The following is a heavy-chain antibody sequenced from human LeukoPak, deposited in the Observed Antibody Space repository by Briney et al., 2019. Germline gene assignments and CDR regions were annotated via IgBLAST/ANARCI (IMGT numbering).Heavy chain of an antibody. CDR1: GFTFSSYA. CDR2: LNGSGGST. D-gene: IGHD3-10*01. V-gene: IGHV3-23*01. J-gene: IGHJ3*02. Sequence: GGSLRLSCAASGFTFSSYAMRWVRQAPGKGLEWVSALNGSGGSTYYADSVKGRFTISRDNSKNTLYLQMNRLRAEDTAVYYCAKSRGYGSGSPTYAFDIWGQGTMVTVSS. CDR3: AKSRGYGSGSPTYAFDI.